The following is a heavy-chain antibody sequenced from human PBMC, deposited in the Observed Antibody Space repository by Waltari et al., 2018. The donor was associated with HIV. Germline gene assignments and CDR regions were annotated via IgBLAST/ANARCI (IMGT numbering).Heavy chain of an antibody. J-gene: IGHJ4*02. CDR3: ARDRTRYYFDS. D-gene: IGHD1-20*01. CDR2: ISTSSSAI. Sequence: EVQLVESGGGLVQPGGSLRLSCTASGFSFSSYSMNWVRQAPGKGRGWVAYISTSSSAIFYADSVKGRFTISRDTAKNSLYLQMNSLRAEDTAVYYCARDRTRYYFDSWGQGTLVTVSS. V-gene: IGHV3-48*01. CDR1: GFSFSSYS.